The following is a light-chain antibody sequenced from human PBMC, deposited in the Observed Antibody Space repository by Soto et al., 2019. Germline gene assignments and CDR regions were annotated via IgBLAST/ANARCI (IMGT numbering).Light chain of an antibody. J-gene: IGKJ1*01. CDR1: QSVSY. Sequence: EIVLTQSPATLSLSPGERATLSCRASQSVSYLAWYQQKPGQAPRLLIYDASNRATDIPARFSGSGSGTDFTLTISSLEPEDFAVYYCQQSSNWWTFSQGTMVESK. V-gene: IGKV3-11*01. CDR2: DAS. CDR3: QQSSNWWT.